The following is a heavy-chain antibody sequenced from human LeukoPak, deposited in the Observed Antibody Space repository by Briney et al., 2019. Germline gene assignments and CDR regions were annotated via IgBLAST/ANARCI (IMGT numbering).Heavy chain of an antibody. CDR3: ARDLQEATVVTPTVYNWFDP. D-gene: IGHD4-23*01. V-gene: IGHV3-30-3*01. CDR1: GFTFSSYA. J-gene: IGHJ5*02. CDR2: ISYDGSNK. Sequence: GRSLRLSCAASGFTFSSYAMHWVRQAPGKGLEWVAVISYDGSNKYYADSVKGRFTISRDNSKNTLYLQMNSLRAEDTAVYYCARDLQEATVVTPTVYNWFDPWGQGTLVTVSS.